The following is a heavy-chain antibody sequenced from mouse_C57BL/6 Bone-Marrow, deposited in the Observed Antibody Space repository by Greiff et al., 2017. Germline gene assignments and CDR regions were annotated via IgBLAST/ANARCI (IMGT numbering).Heavy chain of an antibody. D-gene: IGHD2-2*01. CDR1: GYSITSGYD. CDR3: ARDGGYHWYFDV. CDR2: ISYSGST. Sequence: DVKLQESGPGMVKPSQSLSLTCTVTGYSITSGYDWHWIRHFPGNKLEWMGYISYSGSTNYNPSLKSRISITHDTSKNHFFLKLNSVTTEDTATYYCARDGGYHWYFDVWGTGTTVTVSS. J-gene: IGHJ1*03. V-gene: IGHV3-1*01.